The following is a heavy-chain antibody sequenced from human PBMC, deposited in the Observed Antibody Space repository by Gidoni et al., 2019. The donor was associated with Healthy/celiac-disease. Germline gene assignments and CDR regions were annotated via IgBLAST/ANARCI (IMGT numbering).Heavy chain of an antibody. CDR3: ARSGIIAAASSFDY. J-gene: IGHJ4*02. D-gene: IGHD6-13*01. V-gene: IGHV4-39*01. CDR2: IYYSGST. CDR1: GGSISSSSYY. Sequence: QLQLQESGPGLVKPSETLSLTCTVSGGSISSSSYYWGLIRQPPGKGLEWIGSIYYSGSTYYNPSLKSRVTISVDTSKNQFSLKLSSVTAADTAVYYCARSGIIAAASSFDYWGQGTLVTVSS.